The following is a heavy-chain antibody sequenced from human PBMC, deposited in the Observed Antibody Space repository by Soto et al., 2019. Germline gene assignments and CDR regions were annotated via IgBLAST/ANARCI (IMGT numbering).Heavy chain of an antibody. V-gene: IGHV1-69*13. CDR1: GGTFSSYA. Sequence: ASVKVSCKASGGTFSSYAISWVRQAPGQGLEWMGGIIPIFGTANYAQKFQGRVTITADESTSTAYMELSSLRSEDTAVYYCARVYCSGGSCYSGSYFDYWGQGTLVTVSS. CDR2: IIPIFGTA. CDR3: ARVYCSGGSCYSGSYFDY. J-gene: IGHJ4*02. D-gene: IGHD2-15*01.